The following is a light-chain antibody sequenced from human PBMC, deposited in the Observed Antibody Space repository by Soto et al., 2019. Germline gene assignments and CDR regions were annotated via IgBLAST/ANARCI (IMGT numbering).Light chain of an antibody. V-gene: IGKV1-39*01. J-gene: IGKJ4*01. Sequence: IQMTHSPSSLSASVGITVTNTXXASQNIDTYLTWCRQRPGEAPKVLIYAASGLQSGVPTRFSGSGSGTEFSLTISSLQPEDFATYYCQQSHTAPLTFAGRAKVDI. CDR2: AAS. CDR3: QQSHTAPLT. CDR1: QNIDTY.